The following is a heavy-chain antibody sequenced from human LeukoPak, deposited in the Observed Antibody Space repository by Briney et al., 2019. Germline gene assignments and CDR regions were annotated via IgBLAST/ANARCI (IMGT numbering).Heavy chain of an antibody. V-gene: IGHV4-39*01. Sequence: SETLSLTCSVSGDSITSSSYYWAWLRQPPEKGREWIGSVYYTGGTSYSPSLKSRVTMSVDTSKNQFSLMLSSVTAADTAVYYCARHGGTRITLIEVYYFDSWGQGTLVTVSS. CDR3: ARHGGTRITLIEVYYFDS. CDR2: VYYTGGT. CDR1: GDSITSSSYY. J-gene: IGHJ4*02. D-gene: IGHD4-11*01.